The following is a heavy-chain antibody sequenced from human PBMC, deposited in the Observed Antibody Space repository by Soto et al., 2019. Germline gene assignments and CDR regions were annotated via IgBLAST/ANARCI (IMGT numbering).Heavy chain of an antibody. CDR3: ARVTQYYDFWSGPDY. CDR2: IYYSGST. J-gene: IGHJ4*02. Sequence: PSETLSLTCTVSGGSISSGDYYWSWIRQPPGKGLEWIGYIYYSGSTYYNPSLKSRVTISVDTSKNQFSLKLSSVTAADTAVYYCARVTQYYDFWSGPDYWGQGTLVTVSS. V-gene: IGHV4-30-4*01. CDR1: GGSISSGDYY. D-gene: IGHD3-3*01.